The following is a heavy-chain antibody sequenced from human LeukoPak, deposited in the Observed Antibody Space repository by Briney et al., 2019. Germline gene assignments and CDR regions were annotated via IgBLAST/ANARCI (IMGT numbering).Heavy chain of an antibody. Sequence: GGSLRLSCAASGFPFSSYAMSWVRQAPGKGLEWVSAISGSGGSTYYADSVKGRFTISRDNSKNTLYLQMNSLRAEDTAVYYCAAQNFDWLLDRFDYWGQGTLVTVSS. D-gene: IGHD3-9*01. V-gene: IGHV3-23*01. CDR1: GFPFSSYA. CDR3: AAQNFDWLLDRFDY. CDR2: ISGSGGST. J-gene: IGHJ4*02.